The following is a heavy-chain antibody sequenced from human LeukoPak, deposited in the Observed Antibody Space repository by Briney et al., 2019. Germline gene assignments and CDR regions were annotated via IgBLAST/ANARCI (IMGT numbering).Heavy chain of an antibody. J-gene: IGHJ3*02. D-gene: IGHD2-15*01. Sequence: KPSETLSPTCAVYGGSFSGGHYCNGIRQSPGKGLEWIGETNPSRRINYNPSLKSRVTISVDVRMNQFSLKLNSVTAADTAIYYCARAGYYGSYDGFDIWGQGSMVTVSS. CDR2: TNPSRRI. CDR1: GGSFSGGHY. V-gene: IGHV4-34*01. CDR3: ARAGYYGSYDGFDI.